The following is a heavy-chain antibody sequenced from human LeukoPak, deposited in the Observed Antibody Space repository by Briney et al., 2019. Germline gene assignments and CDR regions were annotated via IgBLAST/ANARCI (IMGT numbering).Heavy chain of an antibody. Sequence: SETLSLTCSVSGGSISSNYWSWIRQPPGKGLEWIGDIYYSGSTNYNPSLKSRVTISVDTSKNQFSLKLSSVTAADTAVYYCARNGKYQLLSYYYYMDVWGKGTTVTISS. CDR3: ARNGKYQLLSYYYYMDV. J-gene: IGHJ6*03. CDR1: GGSISSNY. V-gene: IGHV4-59*01. D-gene: IGHD2-2*01. CDR2: IYYSGST.